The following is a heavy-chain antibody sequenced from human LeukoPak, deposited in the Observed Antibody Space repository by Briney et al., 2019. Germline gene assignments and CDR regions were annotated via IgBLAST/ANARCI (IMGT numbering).Heavy chain of an antibody. Sequence: PGGSLRLSCAASGFSFSTQRMHWVRQAPGKGLVWVSYINIDERITGYADSVKGRFTISRDNAKNTLYLQMNSLRAEDTAVYYCAIKGLLQPNGNAFDIWGQGTMVTVSS. V-gene: IGHV3-74*01. CDR2: INIDERIT. CDR3: AIKGLLQPNGNAFDI. CDR1: GFSFSTQR. D-gene: IGHD3-22*01. J-gene: IGHJ3*02.